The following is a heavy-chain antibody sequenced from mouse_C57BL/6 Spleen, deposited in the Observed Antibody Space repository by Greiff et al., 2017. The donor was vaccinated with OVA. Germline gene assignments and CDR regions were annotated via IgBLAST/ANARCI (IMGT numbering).Heavy chain of an antibody. V-gene: IGHV1-26*01. J-gene: IGHJ4*01. CDR2: INPNNGGT. CDR3: ARKTYGKGLYYYAMDY. CDR1: GYTFTDYY. D-gene: IGHD2-1*01. Sequence: EVQLQQSGPELVKPGASVKISCKASGYTFTDYYMNWVKQSHGKSLEWIGDINPNNGGTSYNQKFKGKATLTVDKSSSTAYMELRSLTSEDSAVYYCARKTYGKGLYYYAMDYWGQGTSVTVSS.